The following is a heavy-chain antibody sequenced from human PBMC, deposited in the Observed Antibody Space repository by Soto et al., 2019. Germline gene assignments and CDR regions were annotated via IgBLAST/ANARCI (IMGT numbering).Heavy chain of an antibody. J-gene: IGHJ4*02. Sequence: EVQLVQSGAEVKKPGESLKISCKGSGYSFTSYWIGWVRQMPGKGLEWMGIIYPGDSDTRYSPSFQGQVTISADKTISTAYLQWSSLKASDTAMYYCARSPTNDYGDYYFDYWGQGTLVTVSS. CDR3: ARSPTNDYGDYYFDY. CDR2: IYPGDSDT. CDR1: GYSFTSYW. D-gene: IGHD4-17*01. V-gene: IGHV5-51*03.